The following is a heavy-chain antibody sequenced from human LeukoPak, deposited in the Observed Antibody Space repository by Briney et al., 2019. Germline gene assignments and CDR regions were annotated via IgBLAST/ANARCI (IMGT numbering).Heavy chain of an antibody. J-gene: IGHJ4*02. D-gene: IGHD5-24*01. V-gene: IGHV4-34*01. CDR1: GGSFSGHY. Sequence: SETLSLTCAVYGGSFSGHYWNWIRQPPGKGLEWIGEINHSGSTNYNPSLKSRVTISVDTYKNQFSLKLSSVTAATAVFYYWARGPKPAYNDHSDYWGQGTLVTVSS. CDR3: ARGPKPAYNDHSDY. CDR2: INHSGST.